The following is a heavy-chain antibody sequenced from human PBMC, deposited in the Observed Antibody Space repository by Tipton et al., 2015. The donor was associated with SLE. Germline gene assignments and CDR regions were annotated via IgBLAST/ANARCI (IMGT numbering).Heavy chain of an antibody. Sequence: SLRLSCAASGFIFDDYAMHWVRQVPGKGLEWVSGVSWNSGSIDYADSVKGRFTISRDNAKNSLYLQMTSLRAEDTALYYCAKDIDGAVGCGNFDLWGRCSLVTVSS. D-gene: IGHD3-16*01. CDR2: VSWNSGSI. V-gene: IGHV3-9*01. CDR3: AKDIDGAVGCGNFDL. J-gene: IGHJ2*01. CDR1: GFIFDDYA.